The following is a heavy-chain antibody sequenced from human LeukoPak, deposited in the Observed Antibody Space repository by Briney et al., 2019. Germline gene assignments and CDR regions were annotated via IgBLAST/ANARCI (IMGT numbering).Heavy chain of an antibody. CDR3: AKRGYSYGDFDY. V-gene: IGHV1-8*01. Sequence: RASVKVSCKASGYTFTSYGINWVRQATGQGLEWMGWMNPNTGNTGYAQKFQGRVTMTRNTSISTAYMELSSLRSEDTAVYYCAKRGYSYGDFDYWGQGTLITVSS. J-gene: IGHJ4*02. CDR2: MNPNTGNT. CDR1: GYTFTSYG. D-gene: IGHD5-18*01.